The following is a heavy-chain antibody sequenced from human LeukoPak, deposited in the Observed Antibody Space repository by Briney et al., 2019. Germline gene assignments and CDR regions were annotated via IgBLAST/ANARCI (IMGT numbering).Heavy chain of an antibody. J-gene: IGHJ4*02. CDR1: GGSITSTKW. CDR2: VSLSGLT. V-gene: IGHV4-4*02. Sequence: SQTLSLTRGVSGGSITSTKWGCGGRQPPGQGLEWIGEVSLSGLTNYNPTVNSREIMSLDTTKNHLCLNLTSVTAPDRAVYFCSRENRAFSPFGYWGQGTLVTVPS. CDR3: SRENRAFSPFGY. D-gene: IGHD3-10*01.